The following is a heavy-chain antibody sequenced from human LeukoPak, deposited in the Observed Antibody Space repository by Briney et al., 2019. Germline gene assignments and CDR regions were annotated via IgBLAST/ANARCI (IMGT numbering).Heavy chain of an antibody. Sequence: GGSLRLSCAASGFTFDDYGMSWVRQAAGKGLDWVSGINWNGGNTGYADSVKGRFTISRDNAKNSLYLQMNSLRAEDTALYYCARSFCSSTSCYLPHDAFDIWGQGTMVTVSS. CDR3: ARSFCSSTSCYLPHDAFDI. V-gene: IGHV3-20*04. CDR1: GFTFDDYG. D-gene: IGHD2-2*01. J-gene: IGHJ3*02. CDR2: INWNGGNT.